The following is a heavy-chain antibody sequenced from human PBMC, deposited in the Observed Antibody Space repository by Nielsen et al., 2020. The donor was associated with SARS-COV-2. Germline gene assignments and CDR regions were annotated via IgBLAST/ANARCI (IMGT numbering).Heavy chain of an antibody. D-gene: IGHD3-3*01. V-gene: IGHV3-74*01. J-gene: IGHJ6*03. CDR1: GFTFSSTW. Sequence: GESLKISCSASGFTFSSTWMDWVRQAPGQGLVWVSRINPSGSGTAYADSVKGRFAVSRDNAGNTVVLQIHSLRVEDTAVHYCAGGADFWSGTQRYYMDVWGKGTTVTVSS. CDR3: AGGADFWSGTQRYYMDV. CDR2: INPSGSGT.